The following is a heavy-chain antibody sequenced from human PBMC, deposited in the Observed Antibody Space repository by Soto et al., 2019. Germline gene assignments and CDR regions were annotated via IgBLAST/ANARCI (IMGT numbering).Heavy chain of an antibody. Sequence: GGSLRLSCAASGFTLSRNWMHWVRQAPGKGLLWVSLISADGSTTTSTASVSGRSTVSRDNAKNTLYLQMNSLRAEDTAVYYCARGRNFYGMDVWGQGTTVTVSS. J-gene: IGHJ6*02. CDR3: ARGRNFYGMDV. V-gene: IGHV3-74*01. CDR2: ISADGSTT. CDR1: GFTLSRNW.